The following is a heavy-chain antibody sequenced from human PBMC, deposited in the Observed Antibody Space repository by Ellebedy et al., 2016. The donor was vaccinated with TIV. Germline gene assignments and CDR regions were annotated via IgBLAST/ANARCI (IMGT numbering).Heavy chain of an antibody. V-gene: IGHV1-18*04. J-gene: IGHJ4*02. Sequence: AASVKVSCKASGYTFLSYGISWARQAPGQGLEWMGWISARDGNTKYAQKFQGRLTMTTDTPTSTAYMELRSLRSDDTAVYYCARGSGRLGELWLHPFEYWGQGTLVIVSS. D-gene: IGHD3-16*01. CDR1: GYTFLSYG. CDR2: ISARDGNT. CDR3: ARGSGRLGELWLHPFEY.